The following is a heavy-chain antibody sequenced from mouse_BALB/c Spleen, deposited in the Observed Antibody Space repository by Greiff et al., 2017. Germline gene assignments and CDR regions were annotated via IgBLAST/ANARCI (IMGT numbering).Heavy chain of an antibody. D-gene: IGHD2-1*01. Sequence: EVQLQQSGAELVKPGASVKLSCTASGFNIKDTYMHWVKQRPEQGLEWIGRIDPANGNTKYDPKFQGKATITADTSSNTAYLQLSSLTSEDTAVYYCASYMVTHYYAMDYWGQGTSVTVSS. CDR1: GFNIKDTY. J-gene: IGHJ4*01. CDR2: IDPANGNT. V-gene: IGHV14-3*02. CDR3: ASYMVTHYYAMDY.